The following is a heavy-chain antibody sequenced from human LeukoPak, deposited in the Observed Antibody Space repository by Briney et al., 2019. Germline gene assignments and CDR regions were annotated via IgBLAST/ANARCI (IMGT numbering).Heavy chain of an antibody. Sequence: GGSLRLSCAASGFTFSSYSMNWVRQAPGKGLEWVSYISSSSTIYYADSVKGRFTISRDNAKNSLYLQMNSLRDEDTAVYYCARGGQDYWGQGTLVTVSS. V-gene: IGHV3-48*02. CDR2: ISSSSTI. J-gene: IGHJ4*02. CDR3: ARGGQDY. CDR1: GFTFSSYS.